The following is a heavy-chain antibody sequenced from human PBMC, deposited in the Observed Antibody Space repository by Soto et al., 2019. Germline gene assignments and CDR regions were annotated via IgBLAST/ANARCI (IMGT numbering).Heavy chain of an antibody. V-gene: IGHV1-69*13. CDR3: ARRPDRYSGYEFDY. CDR2: IIPIFGTA. CDR1: GGTFSSYA. J-gene: IGHJ4*02. D-gene: IGHD5-12*01. Sequence: SVKVSCKASGGTFSSYAISWVRPAPGQGLEWMGGIIPIFGTANYAQKFQGRVTITADESTSTAYMELSSPRSEGTAVYYCARRPDRYSGYEFDYWGQGTLVTVSS.